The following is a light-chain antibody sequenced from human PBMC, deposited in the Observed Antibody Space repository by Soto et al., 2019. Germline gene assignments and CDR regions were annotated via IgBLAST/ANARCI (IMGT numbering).Light chain of an antibody. Sequence: EIVVTQSQATLSGYPGERVTLSCSARQFVSSSLSWYQQRPGQVPRLLIYDTYTKAPGISARFSGSGSGTEFTLTISTLQSEYFAVYYCQEYLQWPPGRFGQATTVDMK. CDR2: DTY. V-gene: IGKV3-15*01. CDR1: QFVSSS. CDR3: QEYLQWPPGR. J-gene: IGKJ1*01.